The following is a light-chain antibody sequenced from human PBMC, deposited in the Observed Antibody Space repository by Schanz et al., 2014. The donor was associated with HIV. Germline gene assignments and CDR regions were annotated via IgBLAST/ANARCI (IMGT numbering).Light chain of an antibody. V-gene: IGKV1-5*03. Sequence: DIQMTQSPSTLSASVGARISITCRASQSVSTWLAWYQQKPGKAPKLLISEASILETGVPSTFSGSGSGTDFTLTIGSLRPEDFATYYCQQSYSIPRTFGQGTKVEIK. CDR3: QQSYSIPRT. CDR2: EAS. CDR1: QSVSTW. J-gene: IGKJ1*01.